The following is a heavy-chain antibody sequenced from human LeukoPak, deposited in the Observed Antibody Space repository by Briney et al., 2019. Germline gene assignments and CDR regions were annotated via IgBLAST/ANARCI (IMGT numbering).Heavy chain of an antibody. CDR3: ARGVLWFGETIDY. CDR2: IYYSGST. V-gene: IGHV4-59*01. J-gene: IGHJ4*02. D-gene: IGHD3-10*01. Sequence: SETLSLTCTVSGGSISSYYWSWIRQPPGKGLEWIGYIYYSGSTNYTPSLKSRVTISVDTSKNQFSLKLSSVTAADTAVYYCARGVLWFGETIDYWGQGTLVTVSS. CDR1: GGSISSYY.